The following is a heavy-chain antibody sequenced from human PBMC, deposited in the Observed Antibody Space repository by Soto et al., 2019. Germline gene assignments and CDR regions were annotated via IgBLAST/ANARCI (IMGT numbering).Heavy chain of an antibody. D-gene: IGHD3-10*01. CDR3: ARTMVRGVMTLQHYYYMDV. J-gene: IGHJ6*03. V-gene: IGHV3-11*01. CDR2: ISSSGSTI. Sequence: QVQLVESGGGLVKPGRSLRLSCAASGFTFSDYYMSWIRQAPGKGLEWVSYISSSGSTIYYADSVKGRFTISRDNAKNSLYMQMNSLRAEDTAVYYCARTMVRGVMTLQHYYYMDVWGKGTKVTVSS. CDR1: GFTFSDYY.